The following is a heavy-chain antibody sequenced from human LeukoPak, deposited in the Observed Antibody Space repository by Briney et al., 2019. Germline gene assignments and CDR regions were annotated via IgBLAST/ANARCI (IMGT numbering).Heavy chain of an antibody. CDR2: IKSKTDGGTT. J-gene: IGHJ4*02. V-gene: IGHV3-15*01. Sequence: GGSLRLSCAASGFTFSNAWMSWVRQAPGKGLEWVGRIKSKTDGGTTDYAAPVTGRFTISRDDSKNTLYLQMNSLKTEDTAVYYCLLRYCSSTSCNDYWGQGTLVTVSS. D-gene: IGHD2-2*01. CDR3: LLRYCSSTSCNDY. CDR1: GFTFSNAW.